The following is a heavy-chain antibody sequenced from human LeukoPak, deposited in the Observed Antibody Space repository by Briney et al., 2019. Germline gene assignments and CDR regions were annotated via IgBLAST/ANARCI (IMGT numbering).Heavy chain of an antibody. CDR3: ARDGPSYSSGWYRY. CDR2: IIPLFGTA. Sequence: ASVKVSRKASGGTFSSYAISWVRQAPGQGLEWMGRIIPLFGTANYAQKFQGRVTISTDESPSTAYTELSSLRAEDTAVYYCARDGPSYSSGWYRYWGQGTLVTVSS. V-gene: IGHV1-69*05. CDR1: GGTFSSYA. J-gene: IGHJ4*02. D-gene: IGHD6-19*01.